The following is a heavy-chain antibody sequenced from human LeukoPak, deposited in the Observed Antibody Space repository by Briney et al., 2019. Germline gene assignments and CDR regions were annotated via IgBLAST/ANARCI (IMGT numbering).Heavy chain of an antibody. CDR3: AKSSSYYYGSSIDY. V-gene: IGHV3-9*01. CDR2: ISWNSGSI. CDR1: GFTFDDYA. J-gene: IGHJ4*02. Sequence: GGSLRLSCAASGFTFDDYAMHWVRQAPGKGLEWVSGISWNSGSIGYADSVKGRFTISRDNAKNSPYLQMNSLRAEDTALYYCAKSSSYYYGSSIDYWGQGTLVTVSS. D-gene: IGHD3-22*01.